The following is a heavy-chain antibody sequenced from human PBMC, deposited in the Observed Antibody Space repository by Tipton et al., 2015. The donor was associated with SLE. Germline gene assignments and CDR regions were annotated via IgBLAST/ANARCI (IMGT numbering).Heavy chain of an antibody. D-gene: IGHD2-15*01. CDR3: ARDWVAGYEGGAFDI. CDR2: TYTSGST. Sequence: TLSLTCTVSGGSISSHYWSWIRQPAGKGLEWIGYTYTSGSTNYNPSLKSRVTISVDTSKNQFSLKLSSVTAADTAVYYCARDWVAGYEGGAFDIWGQGTMVTVSS. CDR1: GGSISSHY. J-gene: IGHJ3*02. V-gene: IGHV4-4*07.